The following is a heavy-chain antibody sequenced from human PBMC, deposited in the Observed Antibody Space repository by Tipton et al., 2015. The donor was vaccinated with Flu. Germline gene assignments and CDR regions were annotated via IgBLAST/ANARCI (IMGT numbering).Heavy chain of an antibody. CDR2: IYYSGST. CDR1: GGSISGYY. D-gene: IGHD4-23*01. V-gene: IGHV4-59*01. J-gene: IGHJ4*02. CDR3: ATEYRGGGNRYYFDY. Sequence: LRLSCTVSGGSISGYYWTWIRQPPGKGLEWIGYIYYSGSTNYNPSLKSRVTISVDTSKNQFSLKLSPVTAADTAVYYCATEYRGGGNRYYFDYWGQGTLVTVSS.